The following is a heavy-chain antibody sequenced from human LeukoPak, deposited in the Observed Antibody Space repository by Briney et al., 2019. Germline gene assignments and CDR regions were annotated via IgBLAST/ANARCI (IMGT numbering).Heavy chain of an antibody. CDR2: IYYSGST. Sequence: TSETLSLTCTVSGGSISSSSYYWGWIRQPPGKGLEWIGSIYYSGSTYHNPSLKSRVTISVDTSKNQFSLKLSSVSAADTAVYYCAESDHDAFDIWGQGTMVTVSS. CDR1: GGSISSSSYY. J-gene: IGHJ3*02. CDR3: AESDHDAFDI. V-gene: IGHV4-39*01.